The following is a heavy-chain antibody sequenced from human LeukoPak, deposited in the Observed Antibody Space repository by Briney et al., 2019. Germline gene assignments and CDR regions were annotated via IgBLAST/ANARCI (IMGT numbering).Heavy chain of an antibody. CDR1: GFTFSNHW. V-gene: IGHV3-74*01. CDR2: INSDGIST. Sequence: GGSLRLSCAASGFTFSNHWMHWVRQAPGKGLEWVSRINSDGISTTYADSVKGRFTISRDNSKNTQSLQMNSLRAEDTAVYYCLGYCSGGNCYSGGYWGQGTLVTVSS. CDR3: LGYCSGGNCYSGGY. J-gene: IGHJ4*02. D-gene: IGHD2-15*01.